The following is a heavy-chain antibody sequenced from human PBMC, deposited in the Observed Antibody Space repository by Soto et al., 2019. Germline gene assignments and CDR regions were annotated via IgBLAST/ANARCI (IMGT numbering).Heavy chain of an antibody. CDR3: SGRYYSGDYYYGMDV. D-gene: IGHD3-10*01. CDR2: ISGSGGST. J-gene: IGHJ6*02. CDR1: GFTFSSYA. Sequence: EVQLLESGGGLVQPGGSLRLSCAASGFTFSSYAMSWVRQAPGKGLEWVSAISGSGGSTYYADSVKGRFTISRDNSKSPLYRQMSSLRAEDTAVYYCSGRYYSGDYYYGMDVWGQGTTVTVSS. V-gene: IGHV3-23*01.